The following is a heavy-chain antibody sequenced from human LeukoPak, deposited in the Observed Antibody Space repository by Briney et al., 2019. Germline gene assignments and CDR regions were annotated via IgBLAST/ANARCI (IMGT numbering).Heavy chain of an antibody. CDR3: ARDPGYYDFWSGPPYYIDY. J-gene: IGHJ4*02. CDR1: GYTFTSYG. D-gene: IGHD3-3*01. Sequence: ASVKVSCKASGYTFTSYGIHWVRQAPGQGREWMGWISAYNGNTNYAQKLQGRVTMTTDTSTDTAYMEMRSLRSDDTAVYYCARDPGYYDFWSGPPYYIDYWGQGTLVTVSS. CDR2: ISAYNGNT. V-gene: IGHV1-18*01.